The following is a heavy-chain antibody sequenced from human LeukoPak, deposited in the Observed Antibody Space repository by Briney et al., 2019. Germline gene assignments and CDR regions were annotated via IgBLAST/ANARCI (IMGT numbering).Heavy chain of an antibody. CDR2: IYYSGST. Sequence: SETLSLTCTVSGGSISSGGYYWSWIRQHPGKGLEWIGYIYYSGSTYYNPSLKSRVTISVDTSKNQFSLKLSSVTAADTAVYYCARVTPYGVQGVNNWFDPWGQGTLVTVSS. D-gene: IGHD3-10*01. V-gene: IGHV4-31*03. J-gene: IGHJ5*02. CDR1: GGSISSGGYY. CDR3: ARVTPYGVQGVNNWFDP.